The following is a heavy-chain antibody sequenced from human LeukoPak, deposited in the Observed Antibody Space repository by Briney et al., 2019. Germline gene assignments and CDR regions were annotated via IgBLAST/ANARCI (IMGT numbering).Heavy chain of an antibody. CDR3: AKDGPGGWYFDS. J-gene: IGHJ4*02. Sequence: GGSLRLSCAASGFTFTNFWMCCVRPAPGKGLEWVANIKQDGSEKHYVDSVNGRFTISRDNAKDSLYLQINSLRAEDTAVYYCAKDGPGGWYFDSWGQGTPVTVSS. V-gene: IGHV3-7*03. CDR1: GFTFTNFW. CDR2: IKQDGSEK. D-gene: IGHD6-19*01.